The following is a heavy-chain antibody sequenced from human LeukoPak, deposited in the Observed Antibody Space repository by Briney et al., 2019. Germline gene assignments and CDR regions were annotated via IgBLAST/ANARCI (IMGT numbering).Heavy chain of an antibody. CDR1: GFTFSAYA. CDR2: ISYDGSNK. V-gene: IGHV3-30*15. D-gene: IGHD1-26*01. Sequence: GGSLRLSCAVSGFTFSAYAMHWVRQAPGKGLEGVAVISYDGSNKYYADSVKGRFTISGDKSKDTLFLQTSSLRPEDTAVYYCARGPGPIAGAKNPFDIWGQGTMVTVSS. CDR3: ARGPGPIAGAKNPFDI. J-gene: IGHJ3*02.